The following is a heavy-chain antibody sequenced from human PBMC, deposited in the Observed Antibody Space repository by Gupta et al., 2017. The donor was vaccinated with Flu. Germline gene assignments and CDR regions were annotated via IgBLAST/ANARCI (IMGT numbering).Heavy chain of an antibody. CDR2: IRNKANSYST. Sequence: EVQLVESGGGLVQPGGSLRLSCAASGFTFSDHYMDWVRQAPGKGLEWGGRIRNKANSYSTEYAASVKDRFTISRDDSKNSLYLQMNSLKTEDTAVYYCVRVHTAAAGVWGDFDFWGQGTLVTVSS. D-gene: IGHD6-13*01. J-gene: IGHJ4*02. CDR3: VRVHTAAAGVWGDFDF. V-gene: IGHV3-72*01. CDR1: GFTFSDHY.